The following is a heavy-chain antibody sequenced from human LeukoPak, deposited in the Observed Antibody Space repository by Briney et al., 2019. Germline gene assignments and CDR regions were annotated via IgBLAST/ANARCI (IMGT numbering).Heavy chain of an antibody. D-gene: IGHD2-2*01. V-gene: IGHV4-59*08. Sequence: PSETLSLTCTVSGGSISGYYWSWIRQPPGKGLQFIGYIYYSGSTNYNPSLESRVTISVDTSKNQFSLKLRSVTAADTAVYYCARLSKDTVVLPAAMAHYFDYWGQGTLVTASS. CDR3: ARLSKDTVVLPAAMAHYFDY. CDR2: IYYSGST. CDR1: GGSISGYY. J-gene: IGHJ4*02.